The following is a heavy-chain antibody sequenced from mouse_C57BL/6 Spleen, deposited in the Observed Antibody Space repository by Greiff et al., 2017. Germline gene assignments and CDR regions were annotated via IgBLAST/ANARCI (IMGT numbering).Heavy chain of an antibody. D-gene: IGHD1-1*01. J-gene: IGHJ2*01. Sequence: EVKLMESGPELVKPGASVKISCKASGYSFTGYYMNWVKQSPEKSLEWIGEINPSTGGTTYNQKFKAKATLTVDKSSSTAYMQLKSLTSEDSAVYYCARGYGKGFDYWGQGTTLTVSS. V-gene: IGHV1-42*01. CDR1: GYSFTGYY. CDR2: INPSTGGT. CDR3: ARGYGKGFDY.